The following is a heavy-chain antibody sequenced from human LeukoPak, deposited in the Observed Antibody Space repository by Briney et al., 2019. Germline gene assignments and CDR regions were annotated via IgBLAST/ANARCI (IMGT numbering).Heavy chain of an antibody. V-gene: IGHV1-2*02. D-gene: IGHD6-19*01. J-gene: IGHJ4*02. CDR3: ARVRIAMAGRAIDY. Sequence: ASVKVSCKASGYTFTGYYMHWVRQAPGQGLEWMGWINPNSGGTNYAQKFQGRVTVTRDTSISTAYMELSRLRSDDTAVYYCARVRIAMAGRAIDYWGQGTLVTVSS. CDR2: INPNSGGT. CDR1: GYTFTGYY.